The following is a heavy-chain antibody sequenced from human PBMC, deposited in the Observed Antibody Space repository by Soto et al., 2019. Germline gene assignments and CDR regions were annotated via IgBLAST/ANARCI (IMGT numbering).Heavy chain of an antibody. CDR1: GYTLTELS. Sequence: VASVKVSCKVSGYTLTELSMHWVRQAPGKGLELMGGFDPEDGETIYAQKFQGRVTMTEDTSTDTAYMELSSLRSEDTAVYYCATAPSSIVVVPAAPDYWGQGTLVTVSS. D-gene: IGHD2-2*01. CDR2: FDPEDGET. V-gene: IGHV1-24*01. J-gene: IGHJ4*02. CDR3: ATAPSSIVVVPAAPDY.